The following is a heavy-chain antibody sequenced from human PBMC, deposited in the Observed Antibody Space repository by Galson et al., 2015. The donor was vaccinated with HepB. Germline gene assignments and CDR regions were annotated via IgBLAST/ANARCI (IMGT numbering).Heavy chain of an antibody. CDR3: ARGNVWFGELFDNWFDP. V-gene: IGHV3-66*02. D-gene: IGHD3-10*01. J-gene: IGHJ5*02. CDR1: GFTVSSNY. CDR2: IYSGGST. Sequence: SLRLSCAASGFTVSSNYMSWVRQAPGKGLEWVSVIYSGGSTYYADSVKGRFTISRDNSKNTLYLQMNSLRAEDTAVYYCARGNVWFGELFDNWFDPWGQGTLVTVSS.